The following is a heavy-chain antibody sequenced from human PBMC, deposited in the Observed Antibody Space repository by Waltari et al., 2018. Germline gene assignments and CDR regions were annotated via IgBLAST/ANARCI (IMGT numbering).Heavy chain of an antibody. CDR1: GFTFSAYR. CDR3: AIQISGVVF. Sequence: EVQLVESGGGLVQPGGSLRLSCAASGFTFSAYRMHWVRQAPGKGLGWVSLINADGRATLYADSVKGRFTMSRDNAKDTLYLQMNSLRGDDTAVYYCAIQISGVVFWGQGTLVTVSS. J-gene: IGHJ4*02. CDR2: INADGRAT. V-gene: IGHV3-74*01. D-gene: IGHD3-3*01.